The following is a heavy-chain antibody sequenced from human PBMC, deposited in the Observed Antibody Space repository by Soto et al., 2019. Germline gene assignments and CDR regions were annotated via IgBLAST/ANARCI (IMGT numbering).Heavy chain of an antibody. D-gene: IGHD1-26*01. J-gene: IGHJ4*02. CDR3: ARGGSYRGNFHS. CDR2: VYNSETT. V-gene: IGHV4-59*01. Sequence: QVQLQESGPGLVKPSETLSLTCTVSGGSMSNYYWNWIRQSPGKGLEWIGYVYNSETTNYNPSLKSRVTISLDTSKNQFSLEVSSVTAADTAAYYCARGGSYRGNFHSWGQGTLVTVSS. CDR1: GGSMSNYY.